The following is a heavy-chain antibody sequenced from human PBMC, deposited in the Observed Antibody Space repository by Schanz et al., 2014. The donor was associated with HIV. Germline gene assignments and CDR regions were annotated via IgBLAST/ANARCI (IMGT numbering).Heavy chain of an antibody. D-gene: IGHD3-16*02. CDR3: ARRRGWGSYRYFPYGLDV. Sequence: QVQLVQSGAEVQKPGASVKVSCKASGYTFNTYDINWVRQAPRQGLEWMGWMNPNRGNAGFAQTFQGRVTLTRDTSITTAYMELTSLRPEDTAVYYCARRRGWGSYRYFPYGLDVWGQGTTVTVSS. CDR1: GYTFNTYD. V-gene: IGHV1-8*01. CDR2: MNPNRGNA. J-gene: IGHJ6*02.